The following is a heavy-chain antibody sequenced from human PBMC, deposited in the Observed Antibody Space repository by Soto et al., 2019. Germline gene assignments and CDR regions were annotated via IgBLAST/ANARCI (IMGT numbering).Heavy chain of an antibody. J-gene: IGHJ6*02. CDR2: IYYSGST. CDR3: ARGTGYYSNLGYYYYYGMDV. Sequence: SETLSLTCTVSGGSISSGGYYWSWIRQHPGKGLEWIGYIYYSGSTYYNPSLKSRVTISVDTSKNQFSLKLSSVTAADTAVYYCARGTGYYSNLGYYYYYGMDVWGQGITVTVSS. D-gene: IGHD4-4*01. CDR1: GGSISSGGYY. V-gene: IGHV4-31*03.